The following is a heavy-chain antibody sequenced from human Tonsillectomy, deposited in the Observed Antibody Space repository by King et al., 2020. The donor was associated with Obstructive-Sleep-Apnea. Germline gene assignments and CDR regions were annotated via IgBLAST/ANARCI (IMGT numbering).Heavy chain of an antibody. CDR2: IYYSGST. V-gene: IGHV4-39*01. Sequence: QLQESGPGLVKPSETLSLTCSVSGGSISSSSYYWGWIRQPPGKGLEWIGSIYYSGSTYHNPSLKSRLTISVDTSKNQFPLKLSSVTAGDTAVYYCARLKCAGDCYGWRMGVVFDIWGQGTMVTVSS. J-gene: IGHJ3*02. CDR1: GGSISSSSYY. D-gene: IGHD2-21*02. CDR3: ARLKCAGDCYGWRMGVVFDI.